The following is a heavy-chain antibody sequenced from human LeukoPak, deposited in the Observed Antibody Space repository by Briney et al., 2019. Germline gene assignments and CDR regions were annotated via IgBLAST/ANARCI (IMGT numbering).Heavy chain of an antibody. Sequence: GGSLRLSCAASGFTFSSYAMSWVRQAPGKGLEWVSAISGSGGSTYYADSVKGRFTISRDNSKNTLYLQMNSLRAEDTAVYYCAGALDSTQFGDYWGQGTLVTVSS. J-gene: IGHJ4*02. CDR2: ISGSGGST. V-gene: IGHV3-23*01. CDR1: GFTFSSYA. D-gene: IGHD3-22*01. CDR3: AGALDSTQFGDY.